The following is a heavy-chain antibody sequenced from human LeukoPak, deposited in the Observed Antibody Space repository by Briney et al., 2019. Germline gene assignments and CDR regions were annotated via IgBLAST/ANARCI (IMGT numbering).Heavy chain of an antibody. D-gene: IGHD6-6*01. CDR3: AKDIRNIAGRVGAFDI. V-gene: IGHV1-2*02. CDR1: VYTFTGYY. CDR2: INPNSGGT. J-gene: IGHJ3*02. Sequence: ASVKASCKASVYTFTGYYMHWVRQAPGQGLEWMGWINPNSGGTNYAQKFQGRVTMTRDTSISTAYMELSRLRSDDTAVYYCAKDIRNIAGRVGAFDIWGQGKTVTVSS.